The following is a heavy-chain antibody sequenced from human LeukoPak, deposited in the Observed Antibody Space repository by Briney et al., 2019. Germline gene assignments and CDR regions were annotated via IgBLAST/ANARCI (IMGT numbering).Heavy chain of an antibody. V-gene: IGHV3-21*01. CDR2: ISGSSIYI. CDR3: ARDPYSGNYGNYYYYYMDV. Sequence: GGSLRLSCATSGFTFSAYSMNWVRQAPGKGLEWVSSISGSSIYINYADSVKGRFTISRDNAKNSLYLQMNSLGPEDTAVYYCARDPYSGNYGNYYYYYMDVWGKGTTVTISS. D-gene: IGHD1-26*01. CDR1: GFTFSAYS. J-gene: IGHJ6*03.